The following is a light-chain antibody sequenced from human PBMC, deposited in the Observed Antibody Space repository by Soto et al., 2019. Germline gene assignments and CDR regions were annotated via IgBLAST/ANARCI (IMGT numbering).Light chain of an antibody. CDR2: GAS. V-gene: IGKV3-15*01. J-gene: IGKJ4*01. CDR1: QSVSSN. CDR3: QQYNSWPRT. Sequence: EIVMPQSPATLSLSPGERATLSCRASQSVSSNLAWYQQKPGQAPRLLIYGASTRATGIPARFSGSGSGTEFTLTISSLQSEDFAVYYCQQYNSWPRTFGGGTKVEIK.